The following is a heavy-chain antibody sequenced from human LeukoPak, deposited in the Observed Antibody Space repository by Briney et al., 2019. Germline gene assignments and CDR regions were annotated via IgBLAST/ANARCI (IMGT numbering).Heavy chain of an antibody. CDR1: GFSFSDYY. J-gene: IGHJ4*02. Sequence: GGSLRLSCAASGFSFSDYYMDWVRQVPGKGLEWIGRSRSKGHRYSTEYAASVRGRFTVSRDESKDLLFLQMTSLKSEDTAVYYCARGSYCSGGVCPAPFDSWGQGSLVTVSS. V-gene: IGHV3-72*01. CDR3: ARGSYCSGGVCPAPFDS. CDR2: SRSKGHRYST. D-gene: IGHD2-8*02.